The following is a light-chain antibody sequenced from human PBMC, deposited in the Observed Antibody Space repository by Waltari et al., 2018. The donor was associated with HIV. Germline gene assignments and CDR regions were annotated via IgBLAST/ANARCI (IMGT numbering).Light chain of an antibody. CDR2: EVS. CDR3: SSYTSSSALAV. J-gene: IGLJ2*01. CDR1: SSDLGGYNY. Sequence: QSALTQPASVSRSPGQSITISCPGTSSDLGGYNYVSWYQHHPGKAPKLLIYEVSNRPSGVSNRFSASKSGNTASLIISGPQAEDEADYYCSSYTSSSALAVFGGGTKLTVL. V-gene: IGLV2-14*01.